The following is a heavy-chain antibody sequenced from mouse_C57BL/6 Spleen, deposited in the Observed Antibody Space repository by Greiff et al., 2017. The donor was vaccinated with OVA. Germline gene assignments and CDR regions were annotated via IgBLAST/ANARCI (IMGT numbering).Heavy chain of an antibody. CDR3: ARGAYYDYDRNYCDY. CDR1: GYTFTSYW. J-gene: IGHJ2*01. Sequence: VQLQQPGAELVKPGASVKLSCKASGYTFTSYWMHWVKQRPGQGLEWIGMIHPNSGSTNYNEKFKSKATLTVDKSSSTAYMQLSSLTSEDSAVYYCARGAYYDYDRNYCDYWGQGTTLTVSS. V-gene: IGHV1-64*01. D-gene: IGHD2-4*01. CDR2: IHPNSGST.